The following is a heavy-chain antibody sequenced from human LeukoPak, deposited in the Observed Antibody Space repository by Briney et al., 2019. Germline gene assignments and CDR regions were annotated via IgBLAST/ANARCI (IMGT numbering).Heavy chain of an antibody. CDR3: ANSNDGSWYDPVWWFDP. J-gene: IGHJ5*02. Sequence: TGGSLRLSCTASGFTFSNYAMAWVRQAPGEGLEWVSAIRGNGENTYYPDSLRGRFTISRDNAKNTLYLEMSSLRAEDTAVYYCANSNDGSWYDPVWWFDPWGQGTLVTVSS. CDR1: GFTFSNYA. D-gene: IGHD6-13*01. V-gene: IGHV3-23*01. CDR2: IRGNGENT.